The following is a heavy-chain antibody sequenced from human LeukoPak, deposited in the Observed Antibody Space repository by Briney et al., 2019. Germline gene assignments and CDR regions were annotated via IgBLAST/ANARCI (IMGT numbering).Heavy chain of an antibody. V-gene: IGHV3-30*04. D-gene: IGHD3-22*01. Sequence: GGSLRLSCAASGFTFSSYAMHWVRQAPGKGLEWVAVISYDGSNKYYADSVKGRFTISRDNSKNTLYLQMNSLRAEDTAVYYCARDQGGVVVITGDAFDIWGQGTMVTVSS. CDR3: ARDQGGVVVITGDAFDI. CDR2: ISYDGSNK. J-gene: IGHJ3*02. CDR1: GFTFSSYA.